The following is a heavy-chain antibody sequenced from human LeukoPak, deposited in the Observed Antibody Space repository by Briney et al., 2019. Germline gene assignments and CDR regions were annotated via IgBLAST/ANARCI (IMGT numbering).Heavy chain of an antibody. CDR1: GFTVSSNY. J-gene: IGHJ4*02. CDR2: ISGSGGST. D-gene: IGHD3-22*01. Sequence: GGSLRLSCAASGFTVSSNYMSWVRQAPGKGLEWVSVISGSGGSTYYADSVKGRFTISRDNAKNSLYLQMNSLRAEDTAVYYCARDFHRRLYDSSAYHPYWGQGTLVTVSS. CDR3: ARDFHRRLYDSSAYHPY. V-gene: IGHV3-53*01.